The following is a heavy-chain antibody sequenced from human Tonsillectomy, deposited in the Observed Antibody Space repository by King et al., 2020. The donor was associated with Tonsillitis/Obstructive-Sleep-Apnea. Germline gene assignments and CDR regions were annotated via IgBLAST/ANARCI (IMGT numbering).Heavy chain of an antibody. CDR3: ARGGTYYSVPLDS. CDR1: GLCFSSYW. V-gene: IGHV3-74*01. CDR2: LRGDGMEK. J-gene: IGHJ4*02. D-gene: IGHD1-26*01. Sequence: VQQVESGGGLVQPGVCLRISGKIVGLCFSSYWIHWVRQAPGEGRWWLWRLRGDGMEKNYGDSLKGRVTISRDNTENTLFLHLNSLTVEDTAVYYCARGGTYYSVPLDSWGQGTLVTVSS.